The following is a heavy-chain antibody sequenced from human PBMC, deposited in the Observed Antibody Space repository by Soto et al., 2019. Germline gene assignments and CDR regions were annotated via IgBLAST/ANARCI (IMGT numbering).Heavy chain of an antibody. Sequence: QITLKEAGPTLVKPTQTLTLTRTFSGFSLNTRAVGVGWIRQPPGKALEWLALINWNDDKRYSPSLKDRLTITKDTSKNHVVLTMTNIDPVDTATYYCAHRHDLGGFDIWGQGTTVTVSS. CDR3: AHRHDLGGFDI. CDR2: INWNDDK. CDR1: GFSLNTRAVG. V-gene: IGHV2-5*01. D-gene: IGHD2-15*01. J-gene: IGHJ3*02.